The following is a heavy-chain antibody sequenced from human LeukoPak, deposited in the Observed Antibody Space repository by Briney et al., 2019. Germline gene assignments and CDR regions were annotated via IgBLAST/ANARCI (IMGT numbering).Heavy chain of an antibody. Sequence: GGSLRLSCAASGFTFSDYYMSWMRQAPGKGLEWISHISGSGGTIYYADSVKGRFTISRDNAKNSLYLQMNSLRAEDTAVYYCAELGITMIGGVWGKGTTVTISP. V-gene: IGHV3-11*04. D-gene: IGHD3-10*02. J-gene: IGHJ6*04. CDR3: AELGITMIGGV. CDR2: ISGSGGTI. CDR1: GFTFSDYY.